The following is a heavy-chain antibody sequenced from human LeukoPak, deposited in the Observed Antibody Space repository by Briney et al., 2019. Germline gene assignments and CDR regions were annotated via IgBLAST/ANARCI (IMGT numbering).Heavy chain of an antibody. V-gene: IGHV4-59*08. Sequence: PSETLSLTCTVSGGSISNYYWGWIRQPPGEGLEWIGYIYYSGSTNYNPSLKSRVTISVDTSKNQFSLKLSSVTAADTAVYYCARQGGASYCSSTSCWDWFDPWGQGTLVTVSS. CDR3: ARQGGASYCSSTSCWDWFDP. J-gene: IGHJ5*02. CDR2: IYYSGST. D-gene: IGHD2-2*01. CDR1: GGSISNYY.